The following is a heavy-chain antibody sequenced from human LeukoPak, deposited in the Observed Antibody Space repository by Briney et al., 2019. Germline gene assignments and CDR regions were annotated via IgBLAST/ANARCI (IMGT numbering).Heavy chain of an antibody. J-gene: IGHJ1*01. D-gene: IGHD5-24*01. CDR1: GVTVSSTY. CDR3: ASPGGQHRGGYI. CDR2: IYSVGST. V-gene: IGHV3-53*01. Sequence: GGSLRLSCAASGVTVSSTYMSWVRQAPGQGLDLVSVIYSVGSTYYADSVKGRFTISRDNSKNTLYLQMNSLRAEDTAVYYCASPGGQHRGGYIWGQGTLVTVSS.